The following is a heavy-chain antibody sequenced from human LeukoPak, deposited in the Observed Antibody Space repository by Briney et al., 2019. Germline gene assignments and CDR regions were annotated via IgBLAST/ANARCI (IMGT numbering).Heavy chain of an antibody. D-gene: IGHD6-13*01. V-gene: IGHV3-21*04. CDR3: ARVGYSSSWYKGYYYYYMDV. J-gene: IGHJ6*03. Sequence: PGGSLRLSCAASGFTFSSYSMNWVRQAPGKGLEWVSPISSSSSYIYYADSVKGRFTISRDNAKNSLYLQMNSLRAEDTASYYCARVGYSSSWYKGYYYYYMDVWGKGTTVTVSS. CDR1: GFTFSSYS. CDR2: ISSSSSYI.